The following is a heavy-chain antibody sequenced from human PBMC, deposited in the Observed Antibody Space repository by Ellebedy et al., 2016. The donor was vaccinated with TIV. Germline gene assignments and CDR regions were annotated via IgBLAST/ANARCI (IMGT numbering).Heavy chain of an antibody. CDR3: ASGSRVAESRDEYFQY. CDR2: ISYDGSNN. CDR1: GFTFSSYA. J-gene: IGHJ1*01. V-gene: IGHV3-30-3*01. D-gene: IGHD1-26*01. Sequence: PGGSLRLSCAASGFTFSSYAMHWVRQAPGKGLEWVAVISYDGSNNDYADSVKGRFTISRDNSKNTLYLQMNSLRAEDTAVYYCASGSRVAESRDEYFQYWGQGTLVTVSS.